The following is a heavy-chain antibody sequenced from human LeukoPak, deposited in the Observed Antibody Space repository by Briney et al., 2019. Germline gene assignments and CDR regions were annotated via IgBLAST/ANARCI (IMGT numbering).Heavy chain of an antibody. CDR3: AKGLWFGEFDY. Sequence: PGGSLRLSCAASGFTFDDYAMHWVRQAPGKGLEWVSGISWNSGSIGYADSVKGRLTISRDNAKNSLYLQMNSLRAEGTALYYCAKGLWFGEFDYWGQGTLVTVSS. CDR2: ISWNSGSI. D-gene: IGHD3-10*01. V-gene: IGHV3-9*01. CDR1: GFTFDDYA. J-gene: IGHJ4*02.